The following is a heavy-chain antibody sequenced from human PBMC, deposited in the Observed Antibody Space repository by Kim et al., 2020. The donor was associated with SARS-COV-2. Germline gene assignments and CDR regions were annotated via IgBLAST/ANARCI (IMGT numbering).Heavy chain of an antibody. CDR2: IYHSGST. CDR1: GGSISSSNW. J-gene: IGHJ4*02. CDR3: ASGYDFWSGYKPLDY. V-gene: IGHV4-4*02. Sequence: SETLSLTCAVSGGSISSSNWWSWVRQPPGKGLEWIGEIYHSGSTNYNPSLKSRVTISVDKSKNQFSLKLSSVTAADTAVYYCASGYDFWSGYKPLDYWGQGTLVTVSS. D-gene: IGHD3-3*01.